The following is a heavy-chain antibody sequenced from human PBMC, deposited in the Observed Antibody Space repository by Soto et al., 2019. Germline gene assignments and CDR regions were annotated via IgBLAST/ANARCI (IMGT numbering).Heavy chain of an antibody. CDR2: MNADNGNT. CDR1: GYTFTSYA. CDR3: ARAASHPDY. J-gene: IGHJ4*02. V-gene: IGHV1-3*01. Sequence: QVQLVQTWAEVKKPGASVKVSCKASGYTFTSYAIYWVRQAPGQRLAWMGWMNADNGNTKYSQKFQGRVTITRDTFASTAYMELSSLTSEDTAVYYCARAASHPDYWGQGTLVTVSS.